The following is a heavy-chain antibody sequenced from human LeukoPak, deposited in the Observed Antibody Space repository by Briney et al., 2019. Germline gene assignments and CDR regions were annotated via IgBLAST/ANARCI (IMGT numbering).Heavy chain of an antibody. J-gene: IGHJ4*02. CDR1: GPSISSTIYY. CDR2: MHSSGST. Sequence: PSGTLSLTCTVSGPSISSTIYYWGWIRQPPGKGLEWIGSMHSSGSTYYNPSLKSRVTISIDTSKNQYSLKLSSVTAADTAVYYCAREMYDSGGYRVSYFDYWGQGTLVTVSS. V-gene: IGHV4-39*07. CDR3: AREMYDSGGYRVSYFDY. D-gene: IGHD3-22*01.